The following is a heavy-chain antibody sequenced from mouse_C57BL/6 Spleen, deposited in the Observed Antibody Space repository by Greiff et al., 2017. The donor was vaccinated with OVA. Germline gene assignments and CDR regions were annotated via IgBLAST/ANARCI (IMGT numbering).Heavy chain of an antibody. D-gene: IGHD2-1*01. CDR3: ARRNFYGNFSWFAY. CDR1: GYTFTSYW. Sequence: QVQLQQPGAELVMPGASVKLSCKASGYTFTSYWMHWVKQRPGQGLEWIGEIDPSDSYTNYNQKFKGKSTLTVDKSSSTAYMQLSSLTSDDSAVYYCARRNFYGNFSWFAYWGQGTLVTVSA. CDR2: IDPSDSYT. V-gene: IGHV1-69*01. J-gene: IGHJ3*01.